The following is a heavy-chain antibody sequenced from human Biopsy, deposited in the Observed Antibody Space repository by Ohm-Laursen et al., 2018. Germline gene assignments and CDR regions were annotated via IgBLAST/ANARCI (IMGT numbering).Heavy chain of an antibody. V-gene: IGHV3-33*01. CDR1: GFIFKSYG. CDR2: IWYDGGDQ. Sequence: SLRLSCAASGFIFKSYGMHWVRQAPGKGLEWVALIWYDGGDQYYADSVKGRFTISRDNSKNTVYLQMNSLRAEDTAVYYCARDRREHYQFDSWGQGTRVTVST. J-gene: IGHJ4*02. D-gene: IGHD1-26*01. CDR3: ARDRREHYQFDS.